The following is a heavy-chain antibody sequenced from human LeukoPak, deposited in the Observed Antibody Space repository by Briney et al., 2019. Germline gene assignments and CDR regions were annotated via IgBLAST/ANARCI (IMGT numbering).Heavy chain of an antibody. D-gene: IGHD1-1*01. J-gene: IGHJ4*02. CDR1: GGSISSGDYY. CDR3: ARGSRQLWIGRWVLDYFDY. Sequence: PSESLSLTCTVSGGSISSGDYYWSWIRQPPGKGLEWIGYIYYSGSTYYNPSLKSRVTISVDTSKNQFSLKLSSVTAADTSVYYCARGSRQLWIGRWVLDYFDYWGQGTLVTVSS. V-gene: IGHV4-30-4*08. CDR2: IYYSGST.